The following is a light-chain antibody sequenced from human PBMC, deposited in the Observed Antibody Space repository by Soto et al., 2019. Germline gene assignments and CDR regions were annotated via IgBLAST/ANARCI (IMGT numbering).Light chain of an antibody. V-gene: IGLV2-23*01. Sequence: QSVLAQPASVSGSPGQSITISCTGSRSDIGGFGLVSWYHHHPGEAPKLIIFEGSKRPSGVSSRFSGSKSGNTASLTISGLQAEDEADYYCCAYAGGDHLFVFGTGTKLTVL. CDR3: CAYAGGDHLFV. J-gene: IGLJ1*01. CDR2: EGS. CDR1: RSDIGGFGL.